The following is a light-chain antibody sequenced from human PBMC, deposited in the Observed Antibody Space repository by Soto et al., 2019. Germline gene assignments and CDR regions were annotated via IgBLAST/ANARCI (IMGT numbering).Light chain of an antibody. CDR3: CSYAGSYTPVV. CDR1: SRDVGGYNY. CDR2: DVS. Sequence: QSALTQPRSVSGSPGQSVTISCTGTSRDVGGYNYVSWYQHHPGKAPKLMIYDVSKRPSGVPDRFSGSKSGNTASLTISGLQAEDEADYYCCSYAGSYTPVVFGSGTKLTVL. V-gene: IGLV2-11*01. J-gene: IGLJ2*01.